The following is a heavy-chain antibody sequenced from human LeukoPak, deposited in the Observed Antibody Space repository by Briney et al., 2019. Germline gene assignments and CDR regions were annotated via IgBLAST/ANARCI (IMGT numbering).Heavy chain of an antibody. Sequence: SETLSLTCTVSGDSISTSNSYWSWIRQPPGKGLEWIGYIYYSGSTNYNPSLKSRVTISVDTSKNQFSLKLSSVTAADTAVYYCAREGAGSGQPSTFDYWGQGTLVTVSS. CDR3: AREGAGSGQPSTFDY. CDR1: GDSISTSNSY. V-gene: IGHV4-61*01. J-gene: IGHJ4*02. CDR2: IYYSGST.